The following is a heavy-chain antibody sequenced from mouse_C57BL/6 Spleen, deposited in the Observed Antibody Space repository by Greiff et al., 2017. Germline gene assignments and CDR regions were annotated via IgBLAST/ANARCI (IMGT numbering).Heavy chain of an antibody. V-gene: IGHV1-82*01. D-gene: IGHD3-2*02. Sequence: VQLQQSGPELVKPGASVKISCKASGYAFSSSWMNWVKQRPGKGLEWIGRIYPGDGDTNYNGKFKGKATLTADKSSSTAYMQLSSLTSEDSAVYFCARDGAAQALDYWGQGTTLTVSS. CDR2: IYPGDGDT. J-gene: IGHJ2*01. CDR3: ARDGAAQALDY. CDR1: GYAFSSSW.